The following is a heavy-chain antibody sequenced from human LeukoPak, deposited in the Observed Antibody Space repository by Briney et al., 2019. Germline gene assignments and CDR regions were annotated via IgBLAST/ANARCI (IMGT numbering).Heavy chain of an antibody. CDR3: ARDQAPYDILTGYYINWFDP. D-gene: IGHD3-9*01. Sequence: ASVKFSCKASGYTFTSYGISWVRQAPGQGLEWMGWISAYNGNTNYAQKLQGRVTMTTDTSTSTAYMELRSLRSDDTAVYYCARDQAPYDILTGYYINWFDPWGQGTLVTVSS. J-gene: IGHJ5*02. CDR2: ISAYNGNT. CDR1: GYTFTSYG. V-gene: IGHV1-18*01.